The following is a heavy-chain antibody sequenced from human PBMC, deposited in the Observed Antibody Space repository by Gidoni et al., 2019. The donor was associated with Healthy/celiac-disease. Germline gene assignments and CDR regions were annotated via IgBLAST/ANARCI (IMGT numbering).Heavy chain of an antibody. CDR3: AREGGEPRLYYYGMDV. J-gene: IGHJ6*02. D-gene: IGHD6-25*01. Sequence: QVQLVQSGAEVKKTGASVKVSCTASGYTVTSYGISWVRQAPGQGLEWMGWISAYNGNTTYAQKLQGRVTMTTDTSTSTAYMELRSLRSDDTAVYYCAREGGEPRLYYYGMDVWGQGTTVTVSS. CDR2: ISAYNGNT. CDR1: GYTVTSYG. V-gene: IGHV1-18*01.